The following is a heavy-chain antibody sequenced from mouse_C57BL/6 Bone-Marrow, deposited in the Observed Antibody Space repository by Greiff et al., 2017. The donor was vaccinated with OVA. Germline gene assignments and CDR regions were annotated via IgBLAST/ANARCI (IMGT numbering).Heavy chain of an antibody. D-gene: IGHD3-3*01. CDR2: IYPRSGNT. J-gene: IGHJ1*03. V-gene: IGHV1-81*01. CDR1: GYTFTSYG. Sequence: VQRVESGAELARPGASVKLSCKASGYTFTSYGISWVKQRTGQGLEWIGEIYPRSGNTYYNEKFKGKATLTADKSSSTAYMELRSLTSEDSAVYFCARGDVWYFDVWGTGTTVTVSS. CDR3: ARGDVWYFDV.